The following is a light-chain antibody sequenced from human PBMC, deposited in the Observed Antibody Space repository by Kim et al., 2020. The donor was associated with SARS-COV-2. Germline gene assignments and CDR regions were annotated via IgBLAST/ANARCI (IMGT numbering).Light chain of an antibody. J-gene: IGKJ4*01. CDR3: QQYGASPLT. CDR1: QTVSSNY. CDR2: GAS. Sequence: PGETATVCCRASQTVSSNYLAWYQQKPGQAPRLLIYGASSRATGIPDRFTGSGSETDFTLTISRLDPEDFAMYYCQQYGASPLTFGGGTKVDIK. V-gene: IGKV3-20*01.